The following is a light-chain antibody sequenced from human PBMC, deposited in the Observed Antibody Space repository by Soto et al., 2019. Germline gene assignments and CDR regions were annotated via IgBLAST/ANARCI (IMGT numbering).Light chain of an antibody. CDR2: AAS. V-gene: IGKV1-39*01. CDR1: EDINLY. Sequence: EIQMTQSPSSLAASVGDRVTITCRASEDINLYLHWYQQKPGKAPTVLIYAASTLQRGVPSRFSGSGSGTYFTLTISSLEPEDFATYYCQQSFASPRTFGQGTRVET. CDR3: QQSFASPRT. J-gene: IGKJ1*01.